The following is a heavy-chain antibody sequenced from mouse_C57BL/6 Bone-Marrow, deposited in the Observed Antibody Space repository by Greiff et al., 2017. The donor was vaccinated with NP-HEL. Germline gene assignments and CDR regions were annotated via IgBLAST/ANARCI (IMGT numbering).Heavy chain of an antibody. CDR3: ADLLPWFAG. V-gene: IGHV1-26*01. D-gene: IGHD2-1*01. CDR2: INPNNGGT. J-gene: IGHJ3*01. CDR1: GYTFTDYY. Sequence: VQLQQSGPELVKPGASVKISCKASGYTFTDYYMNWVKQSHGKSLEWIGDINPNNGGTSYNQKFKVKATLTVDKSSSTAYMELRSLTSEDSAVYYCADLLPWFAGWGQGTLVTVSA.